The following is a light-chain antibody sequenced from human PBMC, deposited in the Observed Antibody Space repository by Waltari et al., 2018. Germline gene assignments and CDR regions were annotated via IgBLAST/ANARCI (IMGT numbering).Light chain of an antibody. J-gene: IGLJ1*01. Sequence: SYVLTQPPSVSVAPGETARITCGGNNLASKSVHGYRQRPGQAPVVVISYDNDRAAGIPERFSGSNSGNTATLTISRVEAGDEADYYCQVWDANTDPGVFGTGTEVTVL. V-gene: IGLV3-21*01. CDR3: QVWDANTDPGV. CDR2: YDN. CDR1: NLASKS.